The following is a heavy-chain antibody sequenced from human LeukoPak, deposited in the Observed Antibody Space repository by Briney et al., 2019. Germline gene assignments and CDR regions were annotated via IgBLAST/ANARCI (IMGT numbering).Heavy chain of an antibody. D-gene: IGHD6-19*01. J-gene: IGHJ4*02. CDR1: GFTFSDYY. CDR3: ARDLPSSGIWFTIRGFDY. V-gene: IGHV3-11*04. Sequence: GGSLRLSCAASGFTFSDYYMSWIRQAPGKGLEWVSYISFSGSTIYYADSVKGRFTISRDNAKNSLYLQMNSLRAEDTAVYYCARDLPSSGIWFTIRGFDYWGQGTLVTVSS. CDR2: ISFSGSTI.